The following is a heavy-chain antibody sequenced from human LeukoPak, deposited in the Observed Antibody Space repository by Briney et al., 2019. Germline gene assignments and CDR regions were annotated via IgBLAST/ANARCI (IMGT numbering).Heavy chain of an antibody. Sequence: GGSLRLSCAASGFTFSSYAMHWVRQAPGKGLEYVSAISSNGGSTYYANSVKGRFTISRDNSKNALYLQMGSLRAEDMAVYYCARVSWYCSGGSCYFDYWGQGTLVTVSS. D-gene: IGHD2-15*01. J-gene: IGHJ4*02. CDR3: ARVSWYCSGGSCYFDY. V-gene: IGHV3-64*01. CDR1: GFTFSSYA. CDR2: ISSNGGST.